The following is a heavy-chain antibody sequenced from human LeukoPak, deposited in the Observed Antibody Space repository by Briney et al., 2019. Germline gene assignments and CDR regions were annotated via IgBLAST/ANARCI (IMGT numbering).Heavy chain of an antibody. D-gene: IGHD2-21*01. J-gene: IGHJ4*02. Sequence: EPSETLSLTCTVSGGSISSSSYYWGWIRQPPGKGLEWIGSIYYSGSTNYNPSLKSRVTISVDTSKNQFSLKLSSVTAADTAVYYCARAPGSDLPAIDYWGQGTLVTVSS. CDR2: IYYSGST. V-gene: IGHV4-39*07. CDR1: GGSISSSSYY. CDR3: ARAPGSDLPAIDY.